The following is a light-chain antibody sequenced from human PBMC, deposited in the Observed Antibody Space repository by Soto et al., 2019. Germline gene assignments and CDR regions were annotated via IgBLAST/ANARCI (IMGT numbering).Light chain of an antibody. J-gene: IGKJ1*01. CDR2: WAS. CDR1: QSVLYSTSNKIY. CDR3: QQYYSIPRT. Sequence: DIVMTQSPDSLAVSLGERATINCKSSQSVLYSTSNKIYLSWYQQKPGQPPKLLIYWASTRESGVPDRFSGSGSGTDFSLTISSLQAEDVAVYYCQQYYSIPRTFGQGTKVEI. V-gene: IGKV4-1*01.